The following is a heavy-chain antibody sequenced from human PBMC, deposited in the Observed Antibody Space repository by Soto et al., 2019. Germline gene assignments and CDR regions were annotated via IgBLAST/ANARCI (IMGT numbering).Heavy chain of an antibody. V-gene: IGHV3-13*01. D-gene: IGHD3-10*01. Sequence: GGSLRLSCAASGFTFSSYDMHWVRQATGKGLEWVSAIGTAGDTYYPGSVKGRFTISRENAKNSSYLQMNSLRAGDTAVYYCARARVRGVIDAFDIWGQGTMVTVSS. CDR1: GFTFSSYD. CDR3: ARARVRGVIDAFDI. CDR2: IGTAGDT. J-gene: IGHJ3*02.